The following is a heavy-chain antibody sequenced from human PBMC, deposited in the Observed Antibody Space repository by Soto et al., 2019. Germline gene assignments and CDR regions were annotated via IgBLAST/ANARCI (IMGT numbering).Heavy chain of an antibody. V-gene: IGHV3-23*01. CDR1: GFTFTNYA. D-gene: IGHD2-15*01. CDR3: AKETYSGPLDY. J-gene: IGHJ4*02. CDR2: TSGSGDST. Sequence: PGGSLRLSCAASGFTFTNYAMNWVRQAPGKGLEWVSGTSGSGDSTYYADSVKGRFTISRDNSKNTLYLQMNSLRAEDTAVYYCAKETYSGPLDYWGQGTLVTVSS.